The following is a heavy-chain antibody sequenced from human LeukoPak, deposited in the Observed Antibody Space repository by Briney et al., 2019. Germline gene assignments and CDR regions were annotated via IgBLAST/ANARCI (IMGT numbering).Heavy chain of an antibody. J-gene: IGHJ6*02. Sequence: PSGGSLRLSCAASGFTVSSNYIKWVRQTPSKGLEWVSAISGSGGSTYYADSVKGRFTISRDNSKNTLYLQMNSLRAEDTAVYYCAKAENVLLWFGELLIHKGAYYYYGMDVWGQGTTVTVSS. CDR2: ISGSGGST. D-gene: IGHD3-10*01. CDR1: GFTVSSNY. CDR3: AKAENVLLWFGELLIHKGAYYYYGMDV. V-gene: IGHV3-23*01.